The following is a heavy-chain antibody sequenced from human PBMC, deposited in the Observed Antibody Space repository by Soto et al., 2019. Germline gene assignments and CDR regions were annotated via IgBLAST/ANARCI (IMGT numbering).Heavy chain of an antibody. V-gene: IGHV4-61*01. D-gene: IGHD6-13*01. CDR1: GGSISSSSYY. CDR2: IYYSGST. CDR3: ARDERIAAANYYYYYGMDV. J-gene: IGHJ6*02. Sequence: SETLSLTCTVSGGSISSSSYYWSWIRQPPGKGLEWIGYIYYSGSTNYNPSLKSRVTISVDTSKNQFSLKLSSVTAADTAVYYCARDERIAAANYYYYYGMDVWGQGTTVTVSS.